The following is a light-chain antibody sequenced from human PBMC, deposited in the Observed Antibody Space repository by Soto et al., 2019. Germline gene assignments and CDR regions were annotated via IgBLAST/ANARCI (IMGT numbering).Light chain of an antibody. J-gene: IGKJ5*01. CDR2: DAS. CDR3: QQYDNLPT. Sequence: DIHITQSPSSLSASVGDIVTITCQASQNINTYLNWYQKKAGRAPKLLIYDASNLEAGVPSRFRGSGSGTDFIFTISLLQDEDIATYYCQQYDNLPTFGQGTRLEI. V-gene: IGKV1-33*01. CDR1: QNINTY.